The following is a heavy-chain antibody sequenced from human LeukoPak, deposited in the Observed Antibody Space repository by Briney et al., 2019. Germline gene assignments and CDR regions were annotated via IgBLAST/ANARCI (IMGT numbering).Heavy chain of an antibody. CDR3: ARVGRVTGTTLGWFDP. Sequence: SETLSLTCAVYGGSFSGYYWSWIRQPPGKGLEWIGEINHSGRTNYNPSLKSRATISVDTSKNKFSLKLSSVTAADTAVYYCARVGRVTGTTLGWFDPWGQGTLVTVSS. J-gene: IGHJ5*02. V-gene: IGHV4-34*01. D-gene: IGHD1-20*01. CDR1: GGSFSGYY. CDR2: INHSGRT.